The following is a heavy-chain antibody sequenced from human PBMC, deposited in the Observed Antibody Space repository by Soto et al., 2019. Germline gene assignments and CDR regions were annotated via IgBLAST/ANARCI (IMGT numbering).Heavy chain of an antibody. CDR1: GGTFSSYA. D-gene: IGHD3-10*01. CDR3: VRDPAGGSGSYDHL. Sequence: QVQLVQSGAEVKKPGSSVKVSCKASGGTFSSYAISWVRQAPGQGLEWMGGIIPIFGTANYAQKFQGRVTITADESTSTAYMGPGSLRSEDTAVYYCVRDPAGGSGSYDHLWGQGTLVTVSS. J-gene: IGHJ4*02. V-gene: IGHV1-69*01. CDR2: IIPIFGTA.